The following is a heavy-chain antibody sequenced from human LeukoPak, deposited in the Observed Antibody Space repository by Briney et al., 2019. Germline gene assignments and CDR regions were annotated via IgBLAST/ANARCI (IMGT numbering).Heavy chain of an antibody. Sequence: GGSLRLSCAASGFTFSSNWMHWVRQAPGRGLVWVSRINEDGSTTNYADSVKGRSTIFRDDAKNTLYLQMNSLRAEDTAVYYCVRDLGGRSGHWGQGTLVTVSS. V-gene: IGHV3-74*01. CDR2: INEDGSTT. J-gene: IGHJ4*02. CDR3: VRDLGGRSGH. D-gene: IGHD1-26*01. CDR1: GFTFSSNW.